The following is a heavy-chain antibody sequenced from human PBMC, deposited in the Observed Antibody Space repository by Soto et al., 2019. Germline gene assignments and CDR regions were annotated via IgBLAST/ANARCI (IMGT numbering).Heavy chain of an antibody. Sequence: PGGPLRLSCRASGLAFGNYAMNWVRQVPRRGLEWVAGVNTNGRSTYYADSVRGRFTISRDNSKITVYLQMNSLRAEDTAVYYCAKDRAFNYFYGMDVWGQGTTVTVSS. CDR2: VNTNGRST. J-gene: IGHJ6*02. CDR3: AKDRAFNYFYGMDV. CDR1: GLAFGNYA. D-gene: IGHD3-10*01. V-gene: IGHV3-23*01.